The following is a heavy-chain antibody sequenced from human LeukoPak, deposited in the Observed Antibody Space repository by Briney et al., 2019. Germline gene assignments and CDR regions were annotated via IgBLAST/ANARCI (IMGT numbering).Heavy chain of an antibody. J-gene: IGHJ5*02. Sequence: SETPSLTCTVSAGSITSHDYYWSWIRQAPGKGLEWIVYTHNSGSTFYNPSLKSRFTISVDTSKNQFSLKVRSVTATDTAVYYCAREGHDFWSGSRGWFDPWGPGTLVTVSS. CDR2: THNSGST. V-gene: IGHV4-30-4*01. CDR3: AREGHDFWSGSRGWFDP. CDR1: AGSITSHDYY. D-gene: IGHD3-3*01.